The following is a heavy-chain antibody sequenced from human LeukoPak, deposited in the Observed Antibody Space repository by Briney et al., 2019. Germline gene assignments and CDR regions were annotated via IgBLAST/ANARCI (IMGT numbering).Heavy chain of an antibody. CDR1: GYTFTSYY. CDR2: INPSGGST. CDR3: ARGAPDDFWSGYYYYYYGMDV. V-gene: IGHV1-46*01. Sequence: GALVKVSCKASGYTFTSYYMHWVRQAPGQGLEWMGIINPSGGSTSYAQKFQGRVTMTRDTSTSTVYMELSSLRSEDTAVYYCARGAPDDFWSGYYYYYYGMDVWGQGTTVTVSS. J-gene: IGHJ6*02. D-gene: IGHD3-3*01.